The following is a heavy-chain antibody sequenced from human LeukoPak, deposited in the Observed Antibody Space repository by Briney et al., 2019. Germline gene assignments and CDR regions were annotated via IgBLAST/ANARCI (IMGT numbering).Heavy chain of an antibody. V-gene: IGHV1-69*04. D-gene: IGHD3-10*01. CDR1: GGAFSSYA. J-gene: IGHJ4*02. Sequence: SVKVSCKASGGAFSSYAISWVRQAPGQGLEWMGRIIPILGIANYAQKFQGRVTITADKSSSTAYMELSSLRSEDTAVYYCARDTSMGRRDFDYWGQGTLVTVSS. CDR2: IIPILGIA. CDR3: ARDTSMGRRDFDY.